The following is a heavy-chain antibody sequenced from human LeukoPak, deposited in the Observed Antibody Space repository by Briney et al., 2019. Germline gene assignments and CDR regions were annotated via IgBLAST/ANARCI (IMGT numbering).Heavy chain of an antibody. CDR1: GFSFSAYS. CDR2: ISSSSSYI. Sequence: GGSLRLSCAASGFSFSAYSMNWVRQAPGKGLEWVSSISSSSSYIYYADSVRGRFTTSRDNAKNSLYLQMNSLRVEDTAVYFCAKDWGDIVVVPAAPALDNCGQGTLVTVSS. J-gene: IGHJ4*02. CDR3: AKDWGDIVVVPAAPALDN. V-gene: IGHV3-21*01. D-gene: IGHD2-2*01.